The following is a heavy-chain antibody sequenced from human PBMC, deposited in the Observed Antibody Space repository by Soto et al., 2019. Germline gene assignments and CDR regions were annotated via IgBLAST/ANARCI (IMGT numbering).Heavy chain of an antibody. D-gene: IGHD6-13*01. J-gene: IGHJ5*02. CDR3: AGDRLGYSSSVWFDP. Sequence: GASVKVSCKASGYTFTGYYMHWVRQAPGQGLEWMGWINPNSGGTNYAQKFQGRVTMTRDTSISTAYMELSRLRSDDTAVYYCAGDRLGYSSSVWFDPWGQGTLVTVSS. V-gene: IGHV1-2*02. CDR1: GYTFTGYY. CDR2: INPNSGGT.